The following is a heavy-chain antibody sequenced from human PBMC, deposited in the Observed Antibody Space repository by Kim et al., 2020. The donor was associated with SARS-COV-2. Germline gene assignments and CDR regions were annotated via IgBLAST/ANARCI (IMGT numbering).Heavy chain of an antibody. V-gene: IGHV4-34*01. Sequence: SETLSLTCAVYGGSFSGYYWSWIRQPPGKGLEWIGEINHSGSTNYNPSLKSRVTISVDTSKNQLSLKLSSVTAADTAVYSCARRLRWSSGGRLDYWGQGTLVTVSS. CDR2: INHSGST. J-gene: IGHJ4*02. CDR3: ARRLRWSSGGRLDY. CDR1: GGSFSGYY. D-gene: IGHD4-17*01.